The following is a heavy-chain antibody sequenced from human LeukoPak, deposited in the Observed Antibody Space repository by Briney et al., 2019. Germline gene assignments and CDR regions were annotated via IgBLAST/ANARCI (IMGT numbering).Heavy chain of an antibody. D-gene: IGHD3-10*01. J-gene: IGHJ4*02. V-gene: IGHV3-7*04. Sequence: GRFTVSRDNAKNSLYLQVNSLRADDTAVYYCARPFGSGNYYQFDLWGQGTLVTVSS. CDR3: ARPFGSGNYYQFDL.